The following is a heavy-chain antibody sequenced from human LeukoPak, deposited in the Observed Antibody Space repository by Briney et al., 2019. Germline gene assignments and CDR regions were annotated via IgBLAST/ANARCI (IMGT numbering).Heavy chain of an antibody. CDR2: IYYSGST. D-gene: IGHD3-10*01. CDR3: ARGGLWFGELLQFDY. J-gene: IGHJ4*02. V-gene: IGHV4-30-4*07. CDR1: GGSISSGGYS. Sequence: SETLSLTCAVSGGSISSGGYSWSWIRQPPGKGLEWIGYIYYSGSTYYNPSLKSRVTISVDTSKNQFSLKLSSVTAADTAVYYCARGGLWFGELLQFDYWGQGTLVTVSS.